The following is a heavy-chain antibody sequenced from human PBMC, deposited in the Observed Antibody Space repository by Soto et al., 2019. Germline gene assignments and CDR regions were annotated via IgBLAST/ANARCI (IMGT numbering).Heavy chain of an antibody. CDR2: ISYDGSNK. Sequence: GGSLRLSCAASGFTFSSYGMHWVRQAPGKGLEWVAVISYDGSNKYYADSVKGRFTISRDNSKNTLYLQMNSLRAEDTAVYYCAKDLSTWANYYYYGMDVWGQGTTVTVSS. CDR1: GFTFSSYG. CDR3: AKDLSTWANYYYYGMDV. D-gene: IGHD4-4*01. J-gene: IGHJ6*02. V-gene: IGHV3-30*18.